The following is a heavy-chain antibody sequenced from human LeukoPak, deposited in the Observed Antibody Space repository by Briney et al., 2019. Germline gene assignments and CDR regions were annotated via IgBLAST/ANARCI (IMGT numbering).Heavy chain of an antibody. D-gene: IGHD6-13*01. CDR3: TRDGDTPLVPIDY. J-gene: IGHJ4*02. CDR1: GFTFSTFW. V-gene: IGHV3-74*01. Sequence: GGSLRLSCAGSGFTFSTFWMYWVRQVPGKGLMWVSRISSDGSKTWYADSVKGRFTISRDNARNTLYLRMNSLRAEDTAVYYCTRDGDTPLVPIDYWGQGTLVTASS. CDR2: ISSDGSKT.